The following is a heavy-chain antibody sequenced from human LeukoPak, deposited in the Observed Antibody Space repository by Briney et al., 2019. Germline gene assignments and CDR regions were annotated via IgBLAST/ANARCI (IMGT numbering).Heavy chain of an antibody. CDR1: GFTFSSYV. Sequence: GGSLRLSCAASGFTFSSYVMHWVRQAPGKGLEWVAIISYDGSNEYYADSVKGRFTISRDNAKNSLYLQMNSLRAEDTAVYYCARDPLPIAAAGGGWFDPWGQGTLVTVSS. CDR3: ARDPLPIAAAGGGWFDP. J-gene: IGHJ5*02. CDR2: ISYDGSNE. D-gene: IGHD6-13*01. V-gene: IGHV3-30*04.